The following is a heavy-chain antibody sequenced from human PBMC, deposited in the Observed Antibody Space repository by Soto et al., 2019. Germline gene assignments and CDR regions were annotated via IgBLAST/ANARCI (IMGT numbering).Heavy chain of an antibody. D-gene: IGHD3-3*01. CDR3: AKVDFGVVIIPVLIDY. Sequence: GGSLRLSCAASGFTFSSYAMSWVRQAPGKGLEWVSAISGSGGSTYYADSVKGRFTISRDNSKNTLYLQMNSLRAEDTAVYYCAKVDFGVVIIPVLIDYWGQGTLVTVSS. CDR1: GFTFSSYA. CDR2: ISGSGGST. V-gene: IGHV3-23*01. J-gene: IGHJ4*02.